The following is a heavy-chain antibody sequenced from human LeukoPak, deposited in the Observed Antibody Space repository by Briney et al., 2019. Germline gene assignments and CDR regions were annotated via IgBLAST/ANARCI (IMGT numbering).Heavy chain of an antibody. Sequence: GGSLRLSCAASGFTFSSYGMHWVRQAPGKGLEWVAVMWYDGSNKYYADSVKGRFTISRDNSKNTLYLQMNSLRAEDTAVYYCARAGASYSGYDVPYYYYGMDVWGQGTTVTVSS. CDR1: GFTFSSYG. J-gene: IGHJ6*02. D-gene: IGHD5-12*01. CDR2: MWYDGSNK. CDR3: ARAGASYSGYDVPYYYYGMDV. V-gene: IGHV3-33*01.